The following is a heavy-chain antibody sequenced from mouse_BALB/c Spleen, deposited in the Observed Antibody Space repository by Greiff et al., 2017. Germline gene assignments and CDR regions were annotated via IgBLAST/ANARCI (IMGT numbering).Heavy chain of an antibody. CDR2: IDTSDSYT. D-gene: IGHD2-4*01. CDR3: ARRGLEYEDAMDY. V-gene: IGHV1-69*01. Sequence: QVQLQQPGAELVMPGASVKMSCKASGYTFTDYWMHWVKQRPGQGLEWIGAIDTSDSYTSYNQKFKGKATLTVDESSSTAYMQLSSLTSEDSAVYYCARRGLEYEDAMDYWGQGTSVTVSS. CDR1: GYTFTDYW. J-gene: IGHJ4*01.